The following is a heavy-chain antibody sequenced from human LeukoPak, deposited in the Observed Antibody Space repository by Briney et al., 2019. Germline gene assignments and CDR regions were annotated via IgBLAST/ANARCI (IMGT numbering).Heavy chain of an antibody. CDR3: ARGETRYSSSWYIPAD. CDR1: GGTFSSYA. D-gene: IGHD6-13*01. Sequence: SVKVSCKASGGTFSSYAISWVRQAPGQGLEWMGGIIPIFGTANYAQKFQGRVTITTGESTSTAYMELSSLRSEDTAVYYCARGETRYSSSWYIPADWGQGTLVTVSS. CDR2: IIPIFGTA. J-gene: IGHJ4*02. V-gene: IGHV1-69*05.